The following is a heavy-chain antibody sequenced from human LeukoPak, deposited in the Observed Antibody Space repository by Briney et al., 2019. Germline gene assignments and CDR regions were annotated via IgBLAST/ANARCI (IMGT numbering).Heavy chain of an antibody. CDR3: AKWPEGAMDYFDY. D-gene: IGHD2-8*01. J-gene: IGHJ4*02. V-gene: IGHV3-21*04. CDR2: ISSSSSYI. Sequence: GGSLRLSCAASGFTFSSYSMNWVRQAPGKGLEWVSSISSSSSYIYYADSVKGRFTISRDNSKNTLYLEMSSLRVEDTAIYYCAKWPEGAMDYFDYWGQGTLVTVSS. CDR1: GFTFSSYS.